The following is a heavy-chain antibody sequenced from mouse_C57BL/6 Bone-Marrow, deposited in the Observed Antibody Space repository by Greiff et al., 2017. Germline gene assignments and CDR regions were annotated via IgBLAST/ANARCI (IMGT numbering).Heavy chain of an antibody. J-gene: IGHJ1*03. D-gene: IGHD1-1*01. V-gene: IGHV1-54*01. Sequence: VQLQQSGAELVRPGTSVKVSCKASGYAFTNYLIEWVKQRPGQGLEWIGVINPGSGGTNYNEKFKGKATLSADKSSSTAYMQLSSLTSEDSAVYFCARSRITRVVGSHWYFDVWGTGTTVTVSS. CDR2: INPGSGGT. CDR3: ARSRITRVVGSHWYFDV. CDR1: GYAFTNYL.